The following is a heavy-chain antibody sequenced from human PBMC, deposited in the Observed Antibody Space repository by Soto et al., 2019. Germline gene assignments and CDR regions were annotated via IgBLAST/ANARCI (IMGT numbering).Heavy chain of an antibody. CDR1: GGSFSGYY. J-gene: IGHJ4*02. D-gene: IGHD2-2*01. Sequence: QVQLQQWGAGLLKPSETLSLTSAVYGGSFSGYYWSWIRQPPGKGLEWIGEINHSGSTNYNPSLKSRVTISVDTSKNQFSLKLSSVTAADTAVYYCARGGTLVVPAATMKYYFDYWGQGTLVTVSS. CDR3: ARGGTLVVPAATMKYYFDY. CDR2: INHSGST. V-gene: IGHV4-34*01.